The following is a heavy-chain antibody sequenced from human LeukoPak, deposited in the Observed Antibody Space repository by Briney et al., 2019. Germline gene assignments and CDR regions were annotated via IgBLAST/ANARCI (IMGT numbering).Heavy chain of an antibody. CDR1: GGSISSGSYY. Sequence: SETLSLTCTVSGGSISSGSYYWSWIRQPAGKGLEWIGRIYTSGSTHYNPSLNSRVTISVDTSKNQLSLNLNSATAADTAVYYCARAVGSSESNWFDPWGQGTLATVSS. D-gene: IGHD6-19*01. V-gene: IGHV4-61*02. CDR3: ARAVGSSESNWFDP. J-gene: IGHJ5*02. CDR2: IYTSGST.